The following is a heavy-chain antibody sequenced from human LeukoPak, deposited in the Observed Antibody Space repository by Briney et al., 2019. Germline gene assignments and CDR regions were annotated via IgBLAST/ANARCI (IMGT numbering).Heavy chain of an antibody. Sequence: PGGSLRLSCAASGFTFSSYAMHWVRQAPGKGLEWVAFIWYDGSNSYYADSVKGRFTISRDISKNTLYLQMDSLTAEDTAVYYCARRAAGNYFDFWGQGAVVTVSS. D-gene: IGHD6-13*01. J-gene: IGHJ4*02. CDR1: GFTFSSYA. V-gene: IGHV3-30*02. CDR3: ARRAAGNYFDF. CDR2: IWYDGSNS.